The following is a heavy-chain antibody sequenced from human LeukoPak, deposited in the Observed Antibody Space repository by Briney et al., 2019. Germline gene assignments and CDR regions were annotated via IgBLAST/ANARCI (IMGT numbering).Heavy chain of an antibody. J-gene: IGHJ3*02. CDR2: IYSGGST. CDR1: GFTVSSNY. Sequence: GGSLRLSCAASGFTVSSNYMSWVRQAPGKGLEWVSVIYSGGSTYYADSVKGRFTISRDNSKNTLYLQMNSLRAEDTAVYYCAREDPQGGYYDSSGYEMGAFDIWGQGTMVTVSS. CDR3: AREDPQGGYYDSSGYEMGAFDI. D-gene: IGHD3-22*01. V-gene: IGHV3-66*01.